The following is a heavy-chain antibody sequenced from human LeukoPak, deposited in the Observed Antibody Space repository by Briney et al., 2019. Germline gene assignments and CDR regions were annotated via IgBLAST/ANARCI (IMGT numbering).Heavy chain of an antibody. V-gene: IGHV3-7*01. CDR1: GFTFSSFW. CDR3: ARVGDGEWGHYMDV. Sequence: GGSRRLSWAASGFTFSSFWMGWVRQAPGRGRGWVAKRKQDEGENYFVDFVKGRFTNSRDNAKNSLYLQMNSLRAEDTAVYYCARVGDGEWGHYMDVWGKGTTVTVSS. J-gene: IGHJ6*03. D-gene: IGHD2-8*01. CDR2: RKQDEGEN.